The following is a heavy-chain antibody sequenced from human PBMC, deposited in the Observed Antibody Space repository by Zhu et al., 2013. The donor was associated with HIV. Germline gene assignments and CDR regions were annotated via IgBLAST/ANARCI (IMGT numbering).Heavy chain of an antibody. Sequence: EVQLVESGGGLVQPGRSLRLSCTASGFTFGDYAMSWFRQAPGKGLEWVGFIRSKAYGGTTEYAASVKGRFTISRDDSKSIAYLQMNSLKTEDTAVYYCTRVSGGYYYDSSATRRGYWGQGNPGHRLL. CDR1: GFTFGDYA. D-gene: IGHD3-22*01. CDR2: IRSKAYGGTT. V-gene: IGHV3-49*03. CDR3: TRVSGGYYYDSSATRRGY. J-gene: IGHJ4*02.